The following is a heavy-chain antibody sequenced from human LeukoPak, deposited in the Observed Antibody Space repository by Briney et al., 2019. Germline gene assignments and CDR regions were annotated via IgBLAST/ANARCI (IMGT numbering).Heavy chain of an antibody. V-gene: IGHV1-46*01. D-gene: IGHD4-17*01. CDR1: GYTFSSHY. CDR3: AREYGDYAGDYYYGMDV. J-gene: IGHJ6*02. Sequence: ASVKVSCKAFGYTFSSHYIHCVRQAPGQGLEWMGVINPSGGRTTYAQKFQGRVTMTRDTSTSTVYMELSSLRSEDTAVYYCAREYGDYAGDYYYGMDVWGQGTTVTVSS. CDR2: INPSGGRT.